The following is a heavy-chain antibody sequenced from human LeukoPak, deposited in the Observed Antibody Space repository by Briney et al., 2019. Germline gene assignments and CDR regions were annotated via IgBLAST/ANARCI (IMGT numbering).Heavy chain of an antibody. J-gene: IGHJ4*02. CDR2: INPNSGGT. Sequence: WVSVKVSCKASGYAFTGYYMHWVRQAPGQGLEWMGWINPNSGGTNYAQKFQGRVTMTRDTSISTAYMELSRLRSDDTAVYYCARGGIAVAGTLDYWGQGTLVTVSS. CDR1: GYAFTGYY. D-gene: IGHD6-19*01. V-gene: IGHV1-2*02. CDR3: ARGGIAVAGTLDY.